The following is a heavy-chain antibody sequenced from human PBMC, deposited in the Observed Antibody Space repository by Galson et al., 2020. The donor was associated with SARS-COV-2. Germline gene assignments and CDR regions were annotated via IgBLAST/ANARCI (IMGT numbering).Heavy chain of an antibody. Sequence: SVKVSCKASGGTFSSYAISWVRQAPGQGLEWMGGIIPIHGIANYAQKFQGRVTITADKSTSTAYMELSSLRSGDTAVYYCARAPYYDFWCGYYYLDDWGQGTLVTVSS. V-gene: IGHV1-69*10. D-gene: IGHD3-3*01. CDR1: GGTFSSYA. CDR2: IIPIHGIA. J-gene: IGHJ4*02. CDR3: ARAPYYDFWCGYYYLDD.